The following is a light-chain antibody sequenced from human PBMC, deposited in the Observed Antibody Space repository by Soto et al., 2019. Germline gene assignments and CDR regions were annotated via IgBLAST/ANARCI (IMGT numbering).Light chain of an antibody. J-gene: IGKJ2*01. CDR1: HNVVETY. V-gene: IGKV3-20*01. CDR2: GIS. Sequence: EIVVTQSPDTLSLSPGERATLYCRTSHNVVETYLAWYQQKPGQPPRPLIYGISTRAPGIPERFSGSGSGTEFTLTISRLEPEDLAVYSCPQYGASPCVFGQGTMLEIK. CDR3: PQYGASPCV.